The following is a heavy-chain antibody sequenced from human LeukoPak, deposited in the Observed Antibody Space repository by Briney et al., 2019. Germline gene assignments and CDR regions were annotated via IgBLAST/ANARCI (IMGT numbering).Heavy chain of an antibody. CDR1: GFTFSRYW. CDR3: ARLAEAGFDC. Sequence: GGSLRLSCAASGFTFSRYWMSWVRQAPGKGLEWVANMKHDGSDKFYVDSVKGRFTISRDNAKNSLYPQMNSLRGEDTAVYYCARLAEAGFDCWGQGTLVTVSS. V-gene: IGHV3-7*01. D-gene: IGHD6-13*01. J-gene: IGHJ4*02. CDR2: MKHDGSDK.